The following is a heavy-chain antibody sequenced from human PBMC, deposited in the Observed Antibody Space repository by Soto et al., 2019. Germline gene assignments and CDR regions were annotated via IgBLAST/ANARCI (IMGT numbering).Heavy chain of an antibody. J-gene: IGHJ6*02. V-gene: IGHV4-30-2*06. CDR2: TYKSGIA. CDR3: ARDYYGMDV. Sequence: PSETLSLTCTVSGGAITSAGYSWTWIRQSPGKGLEWIGYTYKSGIAYYNPSLKSRVTISVDTSKNQFSLNLTSVTAADTAVYCCARDYYGMDVWGQGTTVTVSS. CDR1: GGAITSAGYS.